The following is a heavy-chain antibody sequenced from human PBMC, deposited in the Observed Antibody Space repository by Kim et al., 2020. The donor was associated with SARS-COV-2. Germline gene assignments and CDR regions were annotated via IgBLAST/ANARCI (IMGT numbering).Heavy chain of an antibody. D-gene: IGHD3-22*01. J-gene: IGHJ4*02. CDR3: ARDSRDDYYDSSGYYDY. V-gene: IGHV3-30*01. Sequence: GKGRVTITREHSKNTLYMQMNSMRAEDTAVYYCARDSRDDYYDSSGYYDYWGQGTLVTVSS.